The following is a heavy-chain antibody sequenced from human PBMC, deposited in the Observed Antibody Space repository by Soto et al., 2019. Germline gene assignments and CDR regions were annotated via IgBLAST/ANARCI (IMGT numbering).Heavy chain of an antibody. CDR3: ATRSGGGGAFDF. Sequence: GGSLRLSCAASGFTFYTYEMNWVRQAPGKGLEWVSYISSSGSTTYYADSVKGRFTISRDNAKNSLYLQMNSLRAEDTAIYYCATRSGGGGAFDFWGQGTMVTVSS. V-gene: IGHV3-48*03. D-gene: IGHD3-10*01. J-gene: IGHJ3*01. CDR1: GFTFYTYE. CDR2: ISSSGSTT.